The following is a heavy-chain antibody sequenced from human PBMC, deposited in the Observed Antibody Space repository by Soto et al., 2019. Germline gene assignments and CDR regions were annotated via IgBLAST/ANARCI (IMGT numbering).Heavy chain of an antibody. CDR3: ARGPYDFWNAYPEIHFFDY. J-gene: IGHJ4*02. CDR2: ISYDGTNT. CDR1: EFTFSTYP. Sequence: QVLLVESGGGVVQPGRSLRLSCAASEFTFSTYPMHWVRQAPGKGLEWVAVISYDGTNTYYADSVKGRFTISRDNSKNTLSLQMNSLRGDDTSVYYCARGPYDFWNAYPEIHFFDYCGQGAPVFVSS. D-gene: IGHD3-3*01. V-gene: IGHV3-30-3*01.